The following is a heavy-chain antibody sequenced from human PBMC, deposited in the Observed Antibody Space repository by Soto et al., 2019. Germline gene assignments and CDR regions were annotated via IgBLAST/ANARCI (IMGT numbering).Heavy chain of an antibody. Sequence: SETLSRTGTAAVGTMRNDFWTWIRQSPGKGLAWVRYIHYSGATRLFSSYISSVRGRVTLSEDTSKNQFCHNLLFVTSAETDVYFCAAGAGSRSNLGIYYLKIWGQGTLVAVSS. V-gene: IGHV4-59*01. D-gene: IGHD3-10*01. CDR1: VGTMRNDF. CDR3: AAGAGSRSNLGIYYLKI. J-gene: IGHJ1*01. CDR2: IHYSGATRLFS.